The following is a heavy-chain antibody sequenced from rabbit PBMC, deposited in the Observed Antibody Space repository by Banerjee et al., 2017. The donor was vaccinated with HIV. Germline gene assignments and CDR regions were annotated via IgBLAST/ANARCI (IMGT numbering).Heavy chain of an antibody. CDR2: INAVTGKA. J-gene: IGHJ4*01. CDR1: GFSFYDNYY. Sequence: QEQLEESGGDLVKPEGSLTLTCTASGFSFYDNYYMCWVRQAPGKGLEWIACINAVTGKAVYASWAKGRFTFSKTSSTTVTLQMTSLTAADTATYFYARDLAGVIGWNFGWWGPGTLVAVS. CDR3: ARDLAGVIGWNFGW. V-gene: IGHV1S45*01. D-gene: IGHD4-1*01.